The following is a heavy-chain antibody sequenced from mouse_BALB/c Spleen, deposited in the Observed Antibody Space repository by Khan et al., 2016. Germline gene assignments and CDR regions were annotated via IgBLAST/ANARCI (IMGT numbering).Heavy chain of an antibody. CDR1: GYSITSDYA. CDR3: ARGFGYRGFAY. D-gene: IGHD2-2*01. CDR2: ISYSGST. J-gene: IGHJ3*01. V-gene: IGHV3-2*02. Sequence: EVQLQESGPGLVKPSQSLSLTCTVTGYSITSDYAWNWIRQFPGNKLEWMGYISYSGSTNYNPSFKSQAPITRDTSKNQAFLQLNSVTTEDTAAYYCARGFGYRGFAYWGQETLVTVSA.